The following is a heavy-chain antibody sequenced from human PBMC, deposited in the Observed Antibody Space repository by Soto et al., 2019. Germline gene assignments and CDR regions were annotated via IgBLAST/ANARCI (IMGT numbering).Heavy chain of an antibody. D-gene: IGHD2-15*01. J-gene: IGHJ3*02. Sequence: SVKVSCKASGGTFNSYAISWVRQAPGQGLEWMGGIIPIFGTANYAQKFQGRVTITADESTSTAYMELSSLRSEDTAVYYGATRGLGGNGAFDIWGKGTMVTVSS. V-gene: IGHV1-69*13. CDR2: IIPIFGTA. CDR3: ATRGLGGNGAFDI. CDR1: GGTFNSYA.